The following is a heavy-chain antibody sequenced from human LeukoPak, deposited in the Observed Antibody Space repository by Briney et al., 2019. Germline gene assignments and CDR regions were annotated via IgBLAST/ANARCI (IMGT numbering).Heavy chain of an antibody. J-gene: IGHJ4*02. CDR1: GYTFTSYG. D-gene: IGHD3-10*01. CDR2: ISAYNGNT. V-gene: IGHV1-18*04. Sequence: ASVKVSCKASGYTFTSYGISWVRQAPGQGLEWMGWISAYNGNTNYAQKLQGRVTMTTDTSTSTAYMELRSLRSDDTAVYYCAREGRYYGSGSYYNLFDYWGQGTLVTVSS. CDR3: AREGRYYGSGSYYNLFDY.